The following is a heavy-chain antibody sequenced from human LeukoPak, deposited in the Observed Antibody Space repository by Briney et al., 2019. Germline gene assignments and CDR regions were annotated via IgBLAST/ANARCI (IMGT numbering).Heavy chain of an antibody. D-gene: IGHD3-9*01. CDR2: ISGSGGST. CDR1: GFTFSSYG. Sequence: GGSLRLSCAASGFTFSSYGMSWVRQAPGKGLEWVSAISGSGGSTYYADSVKGRFTISRDNSKNTLYLQMNSLRAKDTAVYYWGGEPYYDILSGYDYFDYWGQGTLVSVSS. V-gene: IGHV3-23*01. CDR3: GGEPYYDILSGYDYFDY. J-gene: IGHJ4*02.